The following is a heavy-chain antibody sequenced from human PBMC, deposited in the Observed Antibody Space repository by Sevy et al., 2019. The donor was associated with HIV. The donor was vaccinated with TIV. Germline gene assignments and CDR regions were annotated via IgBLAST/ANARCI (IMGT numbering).Heavy chain of an antibody. CDR2: MYHSGTT. CDR1: GYSIRSGYY. CDR3: AAMSTVTKGDALDI. Sequence: SETLSLTCTISGYSIRSGYYWGWIRQPPGKGLEWIGGMYHSGTTYYNASLKSRVTISADTSKNHFSLKLTSVTAADTAIYHCAAMSTVTKGDALDIWGQGTMVTVSS. J-gene: IGHJ3*02. V-gene: IGHV4-38-2*02. D-gene: IGHD4-17*01.